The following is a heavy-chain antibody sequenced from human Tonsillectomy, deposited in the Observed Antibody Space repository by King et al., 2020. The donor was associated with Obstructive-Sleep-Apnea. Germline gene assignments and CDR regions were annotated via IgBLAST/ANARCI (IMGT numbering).Heavy chain of an antibody. D-gene: IGHD6-6*01. Sequence: QVQLQESGPGLVKPSETLSLTCTVSGGSISNYYWSWIRQPPGKGLEWIGYISYSGSTNYNPSLKSPVTISVDTSKNQFSLKLSSVTAADTAVYYCARDSSIFYYFDYWGQGTLVTVSS. CDR1: GGSISNYY. J-gene: IGHJ4*02. CDR3: ARDSSIFYYFDY. V-gene: IGHV4-59*01. CDR2: ISYSGST.